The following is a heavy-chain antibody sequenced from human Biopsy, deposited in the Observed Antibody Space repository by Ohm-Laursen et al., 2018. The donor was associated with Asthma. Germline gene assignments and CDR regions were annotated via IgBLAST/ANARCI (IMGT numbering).Heavy chain of an antibody. D-gene: IGHD3-10*01. V-gene: IGHV1-18*01. CDR1: CYTCNSGG. J-gene: IGHJ6*02. CDR2: ISVYNGNT. CDR3: ARAVDYSHYYGIDV. Sequence: ASVSPVCQTSCYTCNSGGISWVRQAPGQGLEWMGWISVYNGNTKVAQKLQDRVTMITDTSTSTAYMELRSLRSDDTAVYFCARAVDYSHYYGIDVWGQGTTVTVS.